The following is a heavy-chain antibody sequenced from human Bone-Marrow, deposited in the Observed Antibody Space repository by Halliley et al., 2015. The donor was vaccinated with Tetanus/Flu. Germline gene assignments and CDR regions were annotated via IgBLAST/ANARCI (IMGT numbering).Heavy chain of an antibody. J-gene: IGHJ3*02. Sequence: VQLVQSGAELKKPGESLKISCKASGYIFTNYWLGWVRQMPGGGLEWMGIIYPRDSDTRYSPSFQGQITISADKSIDTAYLQWASLKASDSAMYYCARQDFVIVPTVRVRAFDIWGQGTVVTVSS. D-gene: IGHD2-2*01. CDR3: ARQDFVIVPTVRVRAFDI. CDR2: IYPRDSDT. V-gene: IGHV5-51*01. CDR1: GYIFTNYW.